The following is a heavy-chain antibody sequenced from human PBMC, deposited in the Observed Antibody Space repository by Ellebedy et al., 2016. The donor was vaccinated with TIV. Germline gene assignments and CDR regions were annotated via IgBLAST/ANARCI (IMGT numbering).Heavy chain of an antibody. D-gene: IGHD3-10*02. V-gene: IGHV3-21*01. CDR3: AREEEALFEAFDV. Sequence: GESLKISCAASRFTFNTYIMNWVRQAPGKGLEWVSSISSNYSYIYYADSVKGRFTVSRDNAKNLLYLQMNSLRVEDTAVYFCAREEEALFEAFDVWGQGTMVTVSS. CDR1: RFTFNTYI. CDR2: ISSNYSYI. J-gene: IGHJ3*01.